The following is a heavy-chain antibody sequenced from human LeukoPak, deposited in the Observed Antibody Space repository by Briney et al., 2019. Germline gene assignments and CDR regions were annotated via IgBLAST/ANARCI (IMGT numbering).Heavy chain of an antibody. V-gene: IGHV4-34*01. CDR3: VRQDSHYYMDV. CDR1: GGSFSGYY. D-gene: IGHD2-15*01. Sequence: PSETLSLTCAVYGGSFSGYYWSWIRQPPGKGLEWIGEINHSGSTNYNPSLKSRVTISVDTSKDQFSLKLRSVTAADTAVYYCVRQDSHYYMDVWGKGTTVTISS. CDR2: INHSGST. J-gene: IGHJ6*03.